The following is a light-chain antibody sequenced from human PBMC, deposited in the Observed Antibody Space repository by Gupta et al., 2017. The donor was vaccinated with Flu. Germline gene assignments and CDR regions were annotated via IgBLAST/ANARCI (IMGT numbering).Light chain of an antibody. J-gene: IGLJ2*01. CDR1: SSNIGINH. V-gene: IGLV1-51*01. CDR2: DND. CDR3: GTWDNSRSVVV. Sequence: QSVLTQPPSASAAPGQMVTISCSGSSSNIGINHVSWYQELPGTAPKLLMYDNDKRPSGIPDRFSGSKSGTSATLDITGLQTGDEADYYCGTWDNSRSVVVFGGGTKVAV.